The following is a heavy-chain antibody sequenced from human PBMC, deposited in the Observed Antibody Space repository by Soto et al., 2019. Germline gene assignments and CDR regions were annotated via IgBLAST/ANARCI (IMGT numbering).Heavy chain of an antibody. J-gene: IGHJ6*02. CDR1: GFTFSVSA. CDR3: ARPYCRSTRCYLYYYGMDV. Sequence: QVQVVESGGGVVQPGTSLRLSCAASGFTFSVSAIHWVRQAPGKGLEWVAVISSDGSHQYYADSVRGRFTISRDNPKNTLFLQMNSRRAEDTAVYYCARPYCRSTRCYLYYYGMDVWGPGTTVTVSS. CDR2: ISSDGSHQ. D-gene: IGHD2-2*01. V-gene: IGHV3-30-3*01.